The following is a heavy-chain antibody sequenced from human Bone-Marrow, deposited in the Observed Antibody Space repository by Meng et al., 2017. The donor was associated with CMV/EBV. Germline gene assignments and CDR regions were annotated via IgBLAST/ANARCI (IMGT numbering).Heavy chain of an antibody. D-gene: IGHD1-26*01. V-gene: IGHV1-18*01. CDR3: ARGSSGSYYLDWFDP. CDR2: IRAYNGNT. CDR1: GYTFTSYG. Sequence: ASVKVSCKASGYTFTSYGISWVRQAPGQGLEWMGWIRAYNGNTNYAQKLQGRVTMTTDTSTSTAYMELRSLRSDDTAVYYCARGSSGSYYLDWFDPWGQGTLVTVSS. J-gene: IGHJ5*02.